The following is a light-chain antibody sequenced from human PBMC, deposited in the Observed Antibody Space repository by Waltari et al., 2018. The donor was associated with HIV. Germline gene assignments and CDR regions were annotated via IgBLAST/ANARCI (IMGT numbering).Light chain of an antibody. Sequence: DIQMTQSPSSLSASVGDRITISCRSSQDIGSYLNWYRHRPGPAPQLLIYVASNLQTGVPSRFRASGSGTEFSLSIDGLQRDDFATYFCQQSYTTPRTFGLGTEVE. CDR1: QDIGSY. CDR3: QQSYTTPRT. CDR2: VAS. V-gene: IGKV1-39*01. J-gene: IGKJ1*01.